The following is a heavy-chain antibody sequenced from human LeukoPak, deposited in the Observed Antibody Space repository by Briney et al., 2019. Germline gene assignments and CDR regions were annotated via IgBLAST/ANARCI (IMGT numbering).Heavy chain of an antibody. J-gene: IGHJ5*02. V-gene: IGHV5-51*01. CDR1: W. CDR2: IYPGDSDT. CDR3: ARGTSIAVAGTLYNWFDP. Sequence: WWSWVRQPPGKGLEWMGIIYPGDSDTRYSPSFQGQVTISADKSISTAYLQWSSLKASDTAMYYCARGTSIAVAGTLYNWFDPWGQGTLVTVSS. D-gene: IGHD6-19*01.